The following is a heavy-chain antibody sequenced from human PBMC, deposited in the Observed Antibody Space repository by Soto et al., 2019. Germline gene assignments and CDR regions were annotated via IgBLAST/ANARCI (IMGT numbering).Heavy chain of an antibody. CDR1: GYTFTGYY. J-gene: IGHJ6*02. D-gene: IGHD6-6*01. CDR3: ARDMGYQGYSSSSLYYYYYGMDV. CDR2: INPNSGGT. V-gene: IGHV1-2*02. Sequence: QVQLVQSGAEVKKPGASVKVSCKASGYTFTGYYMHWVRQAPGQGLEWMGWINPNSGGTNYAQKFQGRVTMTRDTSISTAYMELSRLRSDDTAVYYCARDMGYQGYSSSSLYYYYYGMDVWGQGTTVTVSS.